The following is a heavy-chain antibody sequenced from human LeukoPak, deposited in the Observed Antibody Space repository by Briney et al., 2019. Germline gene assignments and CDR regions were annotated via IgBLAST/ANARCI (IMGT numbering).Heavy chain of an antibody. CDR2: IKQHGSEK. D-gene: IGHD6-19*01. J-gene: IGHJ2*01. V-gene: IGHV3-7*01. Sequence: GGSLRLSCAASGFTFSSYWMNWVRPAPGEGLEWVANIKQHGSEKYYVDSVKGRFTISRDKAKNSLYLQMNSLRAEDRAVYYCARGSDAVTGPHSWYFDLWGRGTLVTVSS. CDR1: GFTFSSYW. CDR3: ARGSDAVTGPHSWYFDL.